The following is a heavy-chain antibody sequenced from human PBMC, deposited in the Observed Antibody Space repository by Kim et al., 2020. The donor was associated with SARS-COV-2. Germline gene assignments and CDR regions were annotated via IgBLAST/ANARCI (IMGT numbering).Heavy chain of an antibody. Sequence: SETLSLTCTVSGGSVSSGSYYWSWIRQPPGKGLEWIGYIYYSGSTNYNPSLKSRVTISVDTSKNQFSLKLSSVTAADTAVYYCARETSSGYDWGQGTLVTVSS. CDR2: IYYSGST. CDR3: ARETSSGYD. J-gene: IGHJ4*02. CDR1: GGSVSSGSYY. D-gene: IGHD6-25*01. V-gene: IGHV4-61*01.